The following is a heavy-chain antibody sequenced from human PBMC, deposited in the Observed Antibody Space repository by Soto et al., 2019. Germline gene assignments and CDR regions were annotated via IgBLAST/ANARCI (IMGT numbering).Heavy chain of an antibody. CDR2: ISGSGGST. J-gene: IGHJ4*02. Sequence: GGSLRLSCAASGFTFSSYAMSWVRQAPGKGLEWVSAISGSGGSTYYADSVKGRFTITRANSKNTLYLQMNSLRADDTAVYYCANSYCGGDCYSYFDYWGQGTLVTVSS. D-gene: IGHD2-21*02. CDR3: ANSYCGGDCYSYFDY. CDR1: GFTFSSYA. V-gene: IGHV3-23*01.